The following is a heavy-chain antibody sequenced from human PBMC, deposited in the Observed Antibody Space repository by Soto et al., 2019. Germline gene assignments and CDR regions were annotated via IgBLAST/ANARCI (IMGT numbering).Heavy chain of an antibody. CDR2: ISYDGSNK. J-gene: IGHJ4*02. Sequence: QVQLVESGGGVVQPGRSLRLSCAASGFTFSNYPIHWVRQAPGKGLEWVAVISYDGSNKYYADSVKGRFTISRDNSKNTLYLQMNSLKPEDTAVYYCARDFAFDFWGQGTLVTVSS. CDR3: ARDFAFDF. V-gene: IGHV3-30-3*01. CDR1: GFTFSNYP.